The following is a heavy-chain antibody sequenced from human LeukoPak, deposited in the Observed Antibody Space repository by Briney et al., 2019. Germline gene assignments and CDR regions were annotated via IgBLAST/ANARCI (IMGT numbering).Heavy chain of an antibody. CDR1: GFTFSSYA. V-gene: IGHV3-23*01. Sequence: PGGSLRLSCAASGFTFSSYAMSWVRQAPGKGLEWVSAISGSGGSTYYADSVKGRFTISRDNSKNTLYLQMNSLRAEDTAVYYCAKFLIPYGSGSEYDYWGQGTLVTVSS. CDR3: AKFLIPYGSGSEYDY. D-gene: IGHD3-10*01. CDR2: ISGSGGST. J-gene: IGHJ4*02.